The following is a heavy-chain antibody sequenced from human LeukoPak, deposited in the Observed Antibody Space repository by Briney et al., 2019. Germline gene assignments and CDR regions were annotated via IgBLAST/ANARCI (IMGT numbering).Heavy chain of an antibody. CDR2: ISGST. CDR1: GFTFSSNW. J-gene: IGHJ4*02. Sequence: TGGSLRLSCAASGFTFSSNWMSWVRQAPGKGLEWVSGISGSTKYADSVKGRFTISRDNSKNTLDLQMNSLRVEDTAVYYCAKDYKSRDGYWDFDYWGQGTLVTVSS. CDR3: AKDYKSRDGYWDFDY. V-gene: IGHV3-23*01. D-gene: IGHD5-24*01.